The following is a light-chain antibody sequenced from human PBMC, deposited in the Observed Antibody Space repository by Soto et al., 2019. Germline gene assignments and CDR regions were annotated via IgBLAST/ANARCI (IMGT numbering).Light chain of an antibody. V-gene: IGKV1-39*01. CDR2: AAS. J-gene: IGKJ1*01. CDR3: QRGYNTPPWT. Sequence: DIQITQSPSSLSASVGDRVTITCRASQSISNYLNWYQQKPGKAPKLLIYAASTLESGVPSRFSGTGSGTEFTLAISSLQPEDLATYYCQRGYNTPPWTVGQGTKVEIK. CDR1: QSISNY.